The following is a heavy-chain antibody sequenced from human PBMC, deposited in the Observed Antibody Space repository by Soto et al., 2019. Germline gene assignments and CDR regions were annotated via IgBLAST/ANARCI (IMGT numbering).Heavy chain of an antibody. CDR2: ISAYNGNT. D-gene: IGHD3-10*01. Sequence: ASVTVSCKPSPYTFTRYGISRVRQAPGQGLEWMGWISAYNGNTNYAQKLQGRVTMTTDTSKSTAYMELRSLRSDDTALYYCAREKGRSTPYYYGSGSQPTDYYNGMEFWGQGTLVTVSS. V-gene: IGHV1-18*04. CDR3: AREKGRSTPYYYGSGSQPTDYYNGMEF. CDR1: PYTFTRYG. J-gene: IGHJ6*01.